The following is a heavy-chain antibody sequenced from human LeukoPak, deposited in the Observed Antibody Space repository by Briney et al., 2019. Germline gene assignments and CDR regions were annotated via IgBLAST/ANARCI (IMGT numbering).Heavy chain of an antibody. Sequence: AGGSLRLSCAASGFTFSSYAMHWVRQAPGKGLEWVAVISYDGSNKYYADSVKGRFTISRDNSKNTLYLQMNSLRAEDTAVYYCAKDYEGLPHDYWGQGTLVTVSS. D-gene: IGHD3-3*01. J-gene: IGHJ4*02. CDR1: GFTFSSYA. CDR2: ISYDGSNK. CDR3: AKDYEGLPHDY. V-gene: IGHV3-30*04.